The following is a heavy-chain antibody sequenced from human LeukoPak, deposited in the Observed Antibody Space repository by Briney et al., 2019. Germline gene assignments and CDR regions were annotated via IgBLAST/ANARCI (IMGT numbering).Heavy chain of an antibody. CDR3: ARGEAAAGPMDYMDV. CDR2: VNHSGST. V-gene: IGHV4-34*01. CDR1: GGSFSGYY. D-gene: IGHD6-13*01. Sequence: PSENLSLTCAVYGGSFSGYYWSWIRQPPGKGLEWIGEVNHSGSTNYNPSLKSRVTMSVDTSKNQFSLKLSSVTAADTAVYYCARGEAAAGPMDYMDVWGTGATVIVSS. J-gene: IGHJ6*03.